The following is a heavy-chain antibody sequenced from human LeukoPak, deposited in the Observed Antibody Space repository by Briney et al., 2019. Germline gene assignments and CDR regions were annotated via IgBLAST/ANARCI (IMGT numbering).Heavy chain of an antibody. D-gene: IGHD6-6*01. J-gene: IGHJ4*02. CDR1: GFTFSIYW. CDR2: INHRGST. CDR3: ARGRGAARFVTIEFDY. Sequence: GSLRLSCAASGFTFSIYWMSWVRQAPGKGLEWIGEINHRGSTNYNPSLKSRVTMSVDTSKNQFSLKLSSVTAADTAVYYCARGRGAARFVTIEFDYWGQGALVTVSS. V-gene: IGHV4-34*01.